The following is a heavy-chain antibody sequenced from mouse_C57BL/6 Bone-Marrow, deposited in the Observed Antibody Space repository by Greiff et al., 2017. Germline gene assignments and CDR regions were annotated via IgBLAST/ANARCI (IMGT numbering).Heavy chain of an antibody. CDR3: ARDPLYYYGSRQDYFDY. CDR2: IYPGDGDT. V-gene: IGHV1-80*01. CDR1: GYAFSSYW. J-gene: IGHJ2*01. Sequence: VQLQQSGAELVKPGASVKISCKASGYAFSSYWMNWVKQRPGKGLEWIGQIYPGDGDTNYNGKFKGKATLTADKSSITAYLQLSSLTSEDSAVYFCARDPLYYYGSRQDYFDYGGQGTTLTVSA. D-gene: IGHD1-1*01.